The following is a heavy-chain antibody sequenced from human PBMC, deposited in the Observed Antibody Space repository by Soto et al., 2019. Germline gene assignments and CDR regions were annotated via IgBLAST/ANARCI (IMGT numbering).Heavy chain of an antibody. CDR1: GFIVSSGY. V-gene: IGHV3-66*01. D-gene: IGHD6-19*01. CDR3: ARSGSGWFTFDD. J-gene: IGHJ4*02. Sequence: EVQLVESGGGLVQPGGSLRLSCAASGFIVSSGYMTWIRQAPGKGPEWVSVMYDSGSAYYADSVEGRFSISRDNSKNTVYLQMDNVRAEDTAVYCCARSGSGWFTFDDWGEGTLVTVSS. CDR2: MYDSGSA.